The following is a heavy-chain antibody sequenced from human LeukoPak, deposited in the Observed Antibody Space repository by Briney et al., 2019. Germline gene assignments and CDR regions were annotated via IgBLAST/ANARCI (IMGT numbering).Heavy chain of an antibody. J-gene: IGHJ3*02. CDR1: RFPFSNYG. Sequence: GGSLRLSCAASRFPFSNYGMSWVRQAPGKGLEWVSVISGSGDRIFYAESVKGRFTISRDNAKNSRYLQMNSLRAEDTAVYYCARVAVAGTMGDAFDIWGQGTMVTVST. V-gene: IGHV3-23*01. CDR2: ISGSGDRI. D-gene: IGHD6-19*01. CDR3: ARVAVAGTMGDAFDI.